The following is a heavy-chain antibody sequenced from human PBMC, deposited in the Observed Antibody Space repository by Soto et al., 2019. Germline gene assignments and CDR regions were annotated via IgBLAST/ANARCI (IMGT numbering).Heavy chain of an antibody. V-gene: IGHV3-9*01. D-gene: IGHD6-19*01. Sequence: EVQLVESGGGLVQPGRSPKLSCAASGFTFHDYAMHWVRQGQGKGLEWVSGITWNSGSIDYADSVKGRFTISRDNAKNSLYLQMNSLRPEDTALYYCAKDIREYSSGWTYFDYWGHGTLVTVSS. CDR2: ITWNSGSI. J-gene: IGHJ4*01. CDR1: GFTFHDYA. CDR3: AKDIREYSSGWTYFDY.